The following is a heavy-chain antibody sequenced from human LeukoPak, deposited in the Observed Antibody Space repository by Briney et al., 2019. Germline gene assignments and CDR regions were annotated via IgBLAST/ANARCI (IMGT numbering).Heavy chain of an antibody. Sequence: GASVEVSCKASGYTFTGYYMHWVRQAPGQGLEWMGWINPNSGGTNYAQKFQGRVTMTRDTSISTAYMELSRLRSDDTAVYYCASRSYDSSGYSYYYYYYGVDVWGQGTTVTVSS. CDR1: GYTFTGYY. V-gene: IGHV1-2*02. D-gene: IGHD3-22*01. CDR2: INPNSGGT. CDR3: ASRSYDSSGYSYYYYYYGVDV. J-gene: IGHJ6*02.